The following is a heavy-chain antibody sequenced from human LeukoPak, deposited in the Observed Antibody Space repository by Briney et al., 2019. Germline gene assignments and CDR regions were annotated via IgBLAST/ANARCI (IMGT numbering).Heavy chain of an antibody. V-gene: IGHV3-23*01. Sequence: GGSLRLSCAASGFTFSSYGMHWVRQAPGKGLEWVSAISGSGGSTYYADSVKGRFTISRDNSKNTLYLQMNSLRAEDTAVYYCAKDSSGYWWAFDIWGQGTMVTVSS. CDR2: ISGSGGST. J-gene: IGHJ3*02. D-gene: IGHD3-22*01. CDR1: GFTFSSYG. CDR3: AKDSSGYWWAFDI.